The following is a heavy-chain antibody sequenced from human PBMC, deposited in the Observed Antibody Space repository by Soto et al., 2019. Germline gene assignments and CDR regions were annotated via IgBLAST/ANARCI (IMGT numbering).Heavy chain of an antibody. Sequence: ASVKVSCKASGYTFTNYAMHWVRQTPGQRLEWMGWINAGNGNTKYSQKFQGRVTITRDTSNNQLSLHLNSVTPDDTAVYYCARLIGNSWLDSWGQGTLVTVSS. CDR1: GYTFTNYA. V-gene: IGHV1-3*01. CDR2: INAGNGNT. CDR3: ARLIGNSWLDS. D-gene: IGHD2-8*01. J-gene: IGHJ5*01.